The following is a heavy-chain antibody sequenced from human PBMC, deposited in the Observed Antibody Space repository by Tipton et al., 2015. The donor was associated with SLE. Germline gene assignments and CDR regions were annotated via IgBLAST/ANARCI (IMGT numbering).Heavy chain of an antibody. D-gene: IGHD6-19*01. CDR3: ARGWPQWLGRFYYYYMDV. CDR1: GVSMSSGSSY. CDR2: IYASGST. J-gene: IGHJ6*03. Sequence: LRLSCTVSGVSMSSGSSYWTWIRQSAGKGLEWIGRIYASGSTDYNPSLQSRATISVDTSKNQFSLKVRSVTAADTAVYYCARGWPQWLGRFYYYYMDVWGKGATVTVSS. V-gene: IGHV4-61*02.